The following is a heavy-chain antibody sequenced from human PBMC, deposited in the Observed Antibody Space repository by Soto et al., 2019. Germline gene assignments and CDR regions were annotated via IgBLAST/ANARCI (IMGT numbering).Heavy chain of an antibody. CDR3: ARGGFDC. D-gene: IGHD2-15*01. CDR2: ISSSSGAI. V-gene: IGHV3-48*02. Sequence: EVQLVESGGGLVQPGGSLRLSCAASGFTFSTYGMNWVRQDPGKGLEWVSHISSSSGAIYYADSVKGRFTISRDNAKNSLYLQMNSLRDEDTSVYYCARGGFDCWGQGTLVTVSS. CDR1: GFTFSTYG. J-gene: IGHJ4*02.